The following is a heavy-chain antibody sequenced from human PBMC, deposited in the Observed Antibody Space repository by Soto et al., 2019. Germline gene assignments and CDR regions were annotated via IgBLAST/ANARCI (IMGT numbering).Heavy chain of an antibody. CDR3: ARDEREWLRVSGFDY. J-gene: IGHJ4*02. CDR2: ISAYNGNT. Sequence: QVQLVQSGAEVKKPGASVKVSCKASGYTFTSYGISWVRQAPGQGLEWMGWISAYNGNTNYAQKLQGRVTMTTDTSASTAYKELRSLRSDDTAVYYCARDEREWLRVSGFDYWGQGTLVTVSS. D-gene: IGHD5-12*01. CDR1: GYTFTSYG. V-gene: IGHV1-18*01.